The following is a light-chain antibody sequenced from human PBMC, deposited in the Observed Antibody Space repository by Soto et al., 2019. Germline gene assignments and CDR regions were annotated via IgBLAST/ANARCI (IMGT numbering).Light chain of an antibody. J-gene: IGKJ2*01. CDR3: QQYDNL. CDR2: DAS. V-gene: IGKV1-33*01. Sequence: DIQMTQSPSSLSASVGDRVTITCQASQDISNYLNWYQQKTGKAPKLLIYDASNLETGVPSRFSGSGSGTDFTFTISSLQPEDIATYYCQQYDNLFGQGTKLEIK. CDR1: QDISNY.